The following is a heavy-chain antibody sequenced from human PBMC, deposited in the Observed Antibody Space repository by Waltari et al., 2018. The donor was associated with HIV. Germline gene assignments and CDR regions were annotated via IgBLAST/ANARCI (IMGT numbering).Heavy chain of an antibody. CDR1: GGSISSGSYY. V-gene: IGHV4-61*02. CDR2: IYTSGST. CDR3: ARGTMVRGVIITGWFDP. J-gene: IGHJ5*02. D-gene: IGHD3-10*01. Sequence: QVQLQASGPGLVKPSQTLSLTCTVSGGSISSGSYYWSWIRQPAGKGLEWIGRIYTSGSTNYNPSLKSRVTISVDTSKNQFSLKLSSVTAADTAVYYCARGTMVRGVIITGWFDPWGQGTLVTVSS.